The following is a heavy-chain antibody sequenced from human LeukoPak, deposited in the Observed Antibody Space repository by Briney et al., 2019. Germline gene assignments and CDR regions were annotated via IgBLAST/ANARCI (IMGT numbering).Heavy chain of an antibody. J-gene: IGHJ4*02. V-gene: IGHV1-2*02. D-gene: IGHD3-22*01. CDR3: ARSGSTGYSLDY. Sequence: ASVKVSCKASGYSFTGYFIHWVRQAPGQGLEWMGCIDPNSGDTKYAQKFQGRVSVPRDTSTRTAYMELSRLRSDDTAVYFCARSGSTGYSLDYWGQGTLVTVSS. CDR2: IDPNSGDT. CDR1: GYSFTGYF.